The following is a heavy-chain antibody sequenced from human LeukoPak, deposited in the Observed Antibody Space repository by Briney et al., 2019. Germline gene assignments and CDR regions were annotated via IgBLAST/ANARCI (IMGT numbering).Heavy chain of an antibody. Sequence: GGSLRLSCAASGFTFDDYAMHWVRQASGKGLEWVSGISWNSGSIGYADSVKGRFTISRDNAKNSLYLQMNSLRAEDTALYYCAKGQSTMVDYWGQGTLVTVSS. D-gene: IGHD5/OR15-5a*01. CDR2: ISWNSGSI. J-gene: IGHJ4*02. CDR3: AKGQSTMVDY. V-gene: IGHV3-9*01. CDR1: GFTFDDYA.